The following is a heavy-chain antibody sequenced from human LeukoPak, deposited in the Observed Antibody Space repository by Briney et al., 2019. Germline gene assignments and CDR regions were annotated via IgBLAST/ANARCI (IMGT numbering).Heavy chain of an antibody. Sequence: GGSLRLSCAASGFTFSSYAMSWVRQAPGKGLEWVSAISGSGGSTYYADSVKGRFTISRDNSKSTLYLQMNSLRAEDTAVYYCAKSYLSTVTTFDYWGQGTLVTVSS. CDR3: AKSYLSTVTTFDY. D-gene: IGHD4-17*01. V-gene: IGHV3-23*01. CDR1: GFTFSSYA. J-gene: IGHJ4*02. CDR2: ISGSGGST.